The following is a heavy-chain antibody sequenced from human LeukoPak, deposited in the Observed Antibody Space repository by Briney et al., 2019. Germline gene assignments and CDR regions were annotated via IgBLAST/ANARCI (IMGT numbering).Heavy chain of an antibody. Sequence: SQTLSLTCTVSGGSISSADYFWNWIRQHPGKGLEWIGYIYYSGSTYYNPSLKSRVTISVDTSKNQFSLKLSSVTAADTAVYYCAREETTMVRGVIITGYAFDIWGQGTMVTVSS. V-gene: IGHV4-31*03. CDR2: IYYSGST. D-gene: IGHD3-10*01. CDR1: GGSISSADYF. CDR3: AREETTMVRGVIITGYAFDI. J-gene: IGHJ3*02.